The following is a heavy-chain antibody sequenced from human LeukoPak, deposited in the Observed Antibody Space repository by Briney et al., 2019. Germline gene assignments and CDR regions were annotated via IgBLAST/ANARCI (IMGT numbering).Heavy chain of an antibody. D-gene: IGHD6-13*01. J-gene: IGHJ4*02. CDR1: GGTFSSYA. CDR2: IIPILGIA. CDR3: ASMAAAGTWFDY. V-gene: IGHV1-69*04. Sequence: ASVKVSCKASGGTFSSYAISWVRQAPGQGLGWMGRIIPILGIANYAQKFQGRVTITADKSTSTAYMELSSLRSEDTAVYYCASMAAAGTWFDYWGQGTLVTVSS.